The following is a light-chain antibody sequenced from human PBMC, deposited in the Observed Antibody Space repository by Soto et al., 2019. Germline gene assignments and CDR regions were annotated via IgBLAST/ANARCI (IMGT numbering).Light chain of an antibody. CDR1: QSVSSSY. CDR2: AAS. CDR3: QQYGSSPWT. V-gene: IGKV3-20*01. J-gene: IGKJ1*01. Sequence: TLSLSPGERATLSCRASQSVSSSYLAWYQQRPGQAPRLLIYAASSRATGIPDRFSGSGSGTDFTLTISRLEPEDFAVYYCQQYGSSPWTFGQGTKVDIK.